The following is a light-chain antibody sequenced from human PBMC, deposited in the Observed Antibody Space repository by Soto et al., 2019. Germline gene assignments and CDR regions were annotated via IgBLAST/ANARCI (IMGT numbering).Light chain of an antibody. CDR2: DAS. Sequence: EIVLTQSPATLSLSPGERATLSCRASQSVSSYLAWYQQKPGQAPRLLIYDASNRATGIPARFIGSGSGTDFTLTISSLEPEDFAVYYCRQRSNWPPYTFGQGTKLEIK. CDR1: QSVSSY. V-gene: IGKV3-11*01. CDR3: RQRSNWPPYT. J-gene: IGKJ2*01.